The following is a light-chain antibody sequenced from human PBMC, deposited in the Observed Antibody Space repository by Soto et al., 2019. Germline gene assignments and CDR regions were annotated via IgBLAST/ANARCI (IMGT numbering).Light chain of an antibody. Sequence: DIVMTQSPDSLAVSLGDRATINCKSNQSLFYSANNRDYLAWYQHKPGQPPKLLIYWASTRDSGVPDRFSGSGSGSDFTLTISSLQPEDVAIYYCQQYLTTYSYSFGQGTKVDIK. CDR3: QQYLTTYSYS. CDR2: WAS. CDR1: QSLFYSANNRDY. V-gene: IGKV4-1*01. J-gene: IGKJ2*03.